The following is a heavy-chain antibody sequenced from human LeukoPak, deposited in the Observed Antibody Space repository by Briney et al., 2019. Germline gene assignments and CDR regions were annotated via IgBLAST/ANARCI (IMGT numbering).Heavy chain of an antibody. CDR1: RGTFTSYT. Sequence: SLKVSCKAFRGTFTSYTISWVRQAPGQGLEWMGRIIPILGIANYAQKFQGRVTITADKSTSTSYMELSSLRSEDTAVYYCGSGSYYEGFDYWGQGTLVTVSS. CDR3: GSGSYYEGFDY. V-gene: IGHV1-69*02. D-gene: IGHD3-10*01. CDR2: IIPILGIA. J-gene: IGHJ4*02.